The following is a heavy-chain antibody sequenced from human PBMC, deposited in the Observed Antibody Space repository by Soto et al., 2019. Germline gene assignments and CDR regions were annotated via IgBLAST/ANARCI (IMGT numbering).Heavy chain of an antibody. Sequence: QVQLVQSGAEVKKPGSSVKVSCKASGGTFSSYAISWVRQAPGQGLEWMGGIIPIFGTANYAQKFQGRVTITADESTSTAYMELSSLRSEDTAVYYCARDSGSSGRYRDGYFSFVNDYYYYGMDVWGQGTTVTVSS. J-gene: IGHJ6*02. D-gene: IGHD5-18*01. CDR3: ARDSGSSGRYRDGYFSFVNDYYYYGMDV. V-gene: IGHV1-69*01. CDR1: GGTFSSYA. CDR2: IIPIFGTA.